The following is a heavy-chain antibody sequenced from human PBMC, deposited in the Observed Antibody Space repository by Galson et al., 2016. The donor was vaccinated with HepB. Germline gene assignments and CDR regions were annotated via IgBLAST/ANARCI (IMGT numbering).Heavy chain of an antibody. CDR2: TYYRSKWYN. CDR1: GDSVSSNSAA. J-gene: IGHJ6*02. V-gene: IGHV6-1*01. CDR3: VEQRKGAPYGMDV. Sequence: CAISGDSVSSNSAAWNWIRQSPSRGLEWLGRTYYRSKWYNDYAVSVKSRIIVYPDTSKNQFSLQLNSVTPEGTAVYYCVEQRKGAPYGMDVWGQGTTVTVSS. D-gene: IGHD1/OR15-1a*01.